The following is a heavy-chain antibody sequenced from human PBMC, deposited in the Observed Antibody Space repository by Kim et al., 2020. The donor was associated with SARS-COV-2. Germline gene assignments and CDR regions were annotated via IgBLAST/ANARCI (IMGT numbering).Heavy chain of an antibody. CDR3: ARDHYYGSGSFDY. Sequence: GGSLRLSCAASGFTFSSYWMSWVRQAPGKGLEWVANIKQDGSEKYYVDSVKGRFTISRDNAKNSLYLQMNSLRAEDTAVYYCARDHYYGSGSFDYWGQGTLVTVSS. CDR2: IKQDGSEK. D-gene: IGHD3-10*01. V-gene: IGHV3-7*01. J-gene: IGHJ4*02. CDR1: GFTFSSYW.